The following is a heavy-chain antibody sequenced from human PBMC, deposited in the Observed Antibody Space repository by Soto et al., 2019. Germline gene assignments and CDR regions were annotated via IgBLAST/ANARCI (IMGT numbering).Heavy chain of an antibody. Sequence: QVQLVQSVAEEKKPGASVKVSCKASGYTFTSYAMHWVRQAPGQRLEWMGWINAGNGNKKYSQKFQGRVTITRDTSASTAYMELSSLRSEDTAVYYCARDILFDYWGQGTLVTVSS. CDR1: GYTFTSYA. CDR2: INAGNGNK. V-gene: IGHV1-3*05. CDR3: ARDILFDY. D-gene: IGHD2-15*01. J-gene: IGHJ4*02.